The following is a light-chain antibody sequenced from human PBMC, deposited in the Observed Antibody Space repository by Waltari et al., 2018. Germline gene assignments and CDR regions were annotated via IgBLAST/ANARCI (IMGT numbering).Light chain of an antibody. Sequence: QSVLTQPPSVSGDPGQRVPISCTGSSYNIENYVVYWYQQLPGTAPKLLIYENNKRPSGVSDRFSGSKSGTSASLTITGLQSEDEAEYYCETWDNSLNGPLFGGGTRLTVL. CDR3: ETWDNSLNGPL. V-gene: IGLV1-51*02. CDR2: ENN. CDR1: SYNIENYV. J-gene: IGLJ2*01.